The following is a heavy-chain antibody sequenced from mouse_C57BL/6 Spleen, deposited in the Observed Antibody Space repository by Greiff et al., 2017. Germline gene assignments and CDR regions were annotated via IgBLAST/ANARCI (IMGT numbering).Heavy chain of an antibody. Sequence: VNVVESGAELARPGASVKLSCKASGYTFTSYGISWVKQRTGQGLEWIGEIYPRSGNTYYNEKFKGKATLTADKSSSTAYMELRSLTSEDSAVYFWARPFITTVVATYDWYFDVWGTGTTVTVSS. V-gene: IGHV1-81*01. CDR1: GYTFTSYG. D-gene: IGHD1-1*01. CDR2: IYPRSGNT. CDR3: ARPFITTVVATYDWYFDV. J-gene: IGHJ1*03.